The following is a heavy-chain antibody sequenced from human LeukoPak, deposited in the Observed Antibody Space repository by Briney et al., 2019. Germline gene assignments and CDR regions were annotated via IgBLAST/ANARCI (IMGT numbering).Heavy chain of an antibody. CDR3: ASQDSSGYLDY. Sequence: SETLSLICAVCGGSFSDYYWSWIRQPPGKGLEWIGEINHSGSTNYNPSLKSRVTMSVDTSKKQFSLKLNSLTAADTAVYYCASQDSSGYLDYWGQGTLVTVSS. CDR1: GGSFSDYY. CDR2: INHSGST. D-gene: IGHD3-22*01. V-gene: IGHV4-34*01. J-gene: IGHJ4*02.